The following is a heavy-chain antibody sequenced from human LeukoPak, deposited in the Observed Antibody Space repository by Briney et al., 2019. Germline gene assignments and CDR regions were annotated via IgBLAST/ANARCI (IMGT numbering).Heavy chain of an antibody. J-gene: IGHJ4*02. D-gene: IGHD6-13*01. V-gene: IGHV3-30-3*01. CDR2: ISHDGNIK. Sequence: GGSLRLSCVVSGFNFSGYAMQWVRQTPGKGLEWLAVISHDGNIKQYADSIKGRFSISRDNSNNALYVQMNSLRAEDTAVYYCARDFDRGVSSSWYKVDYWGQGTLVTVSS. CDR1: GFNFSGYA. CDR3: ARDFDRGVSSSWYKVDY.